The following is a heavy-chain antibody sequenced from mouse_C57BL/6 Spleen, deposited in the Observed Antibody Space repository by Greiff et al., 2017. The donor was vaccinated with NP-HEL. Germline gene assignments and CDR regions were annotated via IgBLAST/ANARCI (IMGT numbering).Heavy chain of an antibody. CDR3: ARGQTDYFDY. Sequence: VQLQQPGAELVKPGASVTLSCKASGYTFTSYWMQWVKQRPGQGLEWIGEIDPSDSYTNYNQKIKGKATLTVDTSSSTADMQLSSLTSEDSAVYYCARGQTDYFDYWGNGTTLTVSS. J-gene: IGHJ2*01. CDR1: GYTFTSYW. D-gene: IGHD4-1*01. V-gene: IGHV1-50*01. CDR2: IDPSDSYT.